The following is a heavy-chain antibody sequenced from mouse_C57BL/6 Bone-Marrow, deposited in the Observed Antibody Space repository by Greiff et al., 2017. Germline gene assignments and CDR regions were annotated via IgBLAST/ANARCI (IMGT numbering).Heavy chain of an antibody. CDR3: AREGFYDYDAMDY. Sequence: VQLKHPGAELVKPGASVKMSCKASGYTFTSYWITWVKQRPGQGLEWIGDIYPGSGSTNYNEKFKSKATLTVDTSSSTAYMQLSSLTSEDSAVYYCAREGFYDYDAMDYWGQGTSVTVSS. CDR1: GYTFTSYW. CDR2: IYPGSGST. D-gene: IGHD2-3*01. J-gene: IGHJ4*01. V-gene: IGHV1-55*01.